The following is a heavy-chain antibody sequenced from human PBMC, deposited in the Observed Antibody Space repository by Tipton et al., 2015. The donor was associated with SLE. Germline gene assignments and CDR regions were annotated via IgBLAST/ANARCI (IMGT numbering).Heavy chain of an antibody. V-gene: IGHV4-61*09. CDR2: IYTSGST. D-gene: IGHD3-22*01. Sequence: TLSLTCTVFGGSISSGSYYWSWIRQPAGKGLEWIGYIYTSGSTNYNPSLKSRVTVSVDTSKNQFSLKLSSVTAADTAVYYCARDLRYYDSSGYYYYYYGMDVWGQGTTVTVSS. CDR1: GGSISSGSYY. CDR3: ARDLRYYDSSGYYYYYYGMDV. J-gene: IGHJ6*02.